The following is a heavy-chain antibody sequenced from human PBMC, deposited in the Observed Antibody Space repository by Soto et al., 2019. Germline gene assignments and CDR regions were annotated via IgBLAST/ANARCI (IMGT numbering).Heavy chain of an antibody. CDR1: GFSFSDHY. J-gene: IGHJ4*02. CDR3: TRVDPGAYYDVH. CDR2: TRNKANRYTT. D-gene: IGHD3-22*01. Sequence: EVQLVESGGGLVQPGGSLRLSCAASGFSFSDHYMDWVRQAPGKGLEWVGRTRNKANRYTTEYAASVKGRFVISRDDSKNLLYLQMNSLKTEDTAMYYCTRVDPGAYYDVHWGQGTLVTVSS. V-gene: IGHV3-72*01.